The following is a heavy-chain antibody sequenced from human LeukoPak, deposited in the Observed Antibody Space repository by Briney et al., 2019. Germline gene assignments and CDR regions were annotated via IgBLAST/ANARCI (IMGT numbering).Heavy chain of an antibody. CDR1: GHTFTSYY. Sequence: GASVKVSCKASGHTFTSYYMHWVRQAPGQGLERMGIINPSGGSTSYAQKFQGRVTMTRDTYTSTVYMELSSLRSEDTAVYYCASSQPSNSGWVWSQRLLGYWGQGTLVTVSS. CDR3: ASSQPSNSGWVWSQRLLGY. CDR2: INPSGGST. V-gene: IGHV1-46*03. J-gene: IGHJ4*02. D-gene: IGHD5-12*01.